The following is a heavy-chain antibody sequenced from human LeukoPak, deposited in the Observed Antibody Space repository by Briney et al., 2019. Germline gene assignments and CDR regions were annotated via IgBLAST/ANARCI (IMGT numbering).Heavy chain of an antibody. D-gene: IGHD3-22*01. V-gene: IGHV3-33*06. CDR3: AKFGSYYYDSSGYYLDY. Sequence: GGSLRLSCAASGFTFSSYGMHWVRQAPGKGLEWVAAIWYDGSNKYYADSVKGRFTISRDNSKNTLYLQMNSLRAEDTAVYYCAKFGSYYYDSSGYYLDYWGQGTLVTVSS. J-gene: IGHJ4*02. CDR1: GFTFSSYG. CDR2: IWYDGSNK.